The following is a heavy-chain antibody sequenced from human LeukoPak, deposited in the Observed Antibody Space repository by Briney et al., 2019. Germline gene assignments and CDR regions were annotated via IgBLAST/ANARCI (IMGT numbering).Heavy chain of an antibody. J-gene: IGHJ4*02. V-gene: IGHV1-46*01. CDR1: GYTFTNYY. CDR3: ARVRLFGVVIMDFDY. D-gene: IGHD3-3*01. Sequence: GASVKVSCKASGYTFTNYYITWVRQAPGQGLEWMGIINPSGGSTSYAQKFQGRVTMTRDTSTSTVYMELSSLRSEDTAVYYCARVRLFGVVIMDFDYWDQGTLVTVSS. CDR2: INPSGGST.